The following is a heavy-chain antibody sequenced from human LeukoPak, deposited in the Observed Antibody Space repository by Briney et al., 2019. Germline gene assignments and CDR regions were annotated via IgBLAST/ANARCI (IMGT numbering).Heavy chain of an antibody. J-gene: IGHJ2*01. CDR1: GGSLSSYF. V-gene: IGHV4-59*08. Sequence: SETLSLTCTVSGGSLSSYFWSWIRQPPGKGLEWIGYIHNSATTNCNPSLKSRVTISLDTAKNQFSLKLTSVTAADTAMYYCARGRRIVVLPGRGYFDLWGRGTLVTVSS. CDR3: ARGRRIVVLPGRGYFDL. CDR2: IHNSATT. D-gene: IGHD4/OR15-4a*01.